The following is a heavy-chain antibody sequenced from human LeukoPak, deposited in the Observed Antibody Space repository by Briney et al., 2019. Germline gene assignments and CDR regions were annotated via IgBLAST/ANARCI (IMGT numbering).Heavy chain of an antibody. Sequence: GGSLRLSCAASGFTFSSYWMNWVRQAPGKGLEWVANIKQDGSEKYYVDSVKGRFTISRDNSKNTLYLQMNSLRAEDTAVYYCAKGPYSSGWYGWFDPWGQGTLVTVSP. CDR1: GFTFSSYW. CDR2: IKQDGSEK. V-gene: IGHV3-7*02. J-gene: IGHJ5*02. D-gene: IGHD6-19*01. CDR3: AKGPYSSGWYGWFDP.